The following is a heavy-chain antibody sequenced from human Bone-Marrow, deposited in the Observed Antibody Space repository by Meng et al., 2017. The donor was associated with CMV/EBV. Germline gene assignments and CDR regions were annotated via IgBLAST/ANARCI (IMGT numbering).Heavy chain of an antibody. CDR1: GYTFTAHY. J-gene: IGHJ4*02. CDR3: ARVYCSSTSCYSAY. CDR2: MNPNSGNT. D-gene: IGHD2-2*02. V-gene: IGHV1-8*02. Sequence: ASVKVSCKASGYTFTAHYFHWVRQAPGQGLEWMGWMNPNSGNTGYAQKFQGRVTMTRNTSISTAYMELSSLRSEDTAVYYCARVYCSSTSCYSAYWGQGTLVTVSS.